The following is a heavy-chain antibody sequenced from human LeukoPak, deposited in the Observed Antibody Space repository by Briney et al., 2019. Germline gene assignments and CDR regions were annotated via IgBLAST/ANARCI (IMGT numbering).Heavy chain of an antibody. Sequence: SETLSLTCTVSGGSISSSSYYWGWIRQPPGKGLEWIGSIYYSGSTYYNPSLKSRVTISVDTSKNQFSLKLSSVTAADTAVYYCARVGGSYLHWFDPWGQGTLVTVSS. CDR3: ARVGGSYLHWFDP. J-gene: IGHJ5*02. D-gene: IGHD1-26*01. CDR2: IYYSGST. CDR1: GGSISSSSYY. V-gene: IGHV4-39*07.